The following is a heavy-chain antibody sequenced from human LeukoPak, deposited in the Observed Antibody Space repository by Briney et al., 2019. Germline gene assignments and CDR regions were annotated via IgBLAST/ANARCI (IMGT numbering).Heavy chain of an antibody. V-gene: IGHV1-24*01. D-gene: IGHD6-19*01. CDR2: FDSENNKM. Sequence: GASVKVSCKISGYSLSDLSIHWVREAPGEGLEWMGGFDSENNKMVYSQKFQGRVTMTEDTSADTAYMELTSLRSEDTAVYFCATDRVYCSSGRSWGFFDYWGQGTLVIVSS. J-gene: IGHJ4*02. CDR1: GYSLSDLS. CDR3: ATDRVYCSSGRSWGFFDY.